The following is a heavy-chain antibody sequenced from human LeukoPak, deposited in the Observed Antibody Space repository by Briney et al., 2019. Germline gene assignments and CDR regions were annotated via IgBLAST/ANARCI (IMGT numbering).Heavy chain of an antibody. CDR3: ARDGWVDY. V-gene: IGHV3-48*03. CDR1: GFTFSSYE. CDR2: ISSSGRTI. Sequence: GGSLRLSCAASGFTFSSYEMNWVRQVPGKGLEWVPYISSSGRTIFYADSVKGRFTISRDNAKNSLFLQMNSLRAEDTAVYYCARDGWVDYWGQGTLVTVSS. J-gene: IGHJ4*02. D-gene: IGHD6-19*01.